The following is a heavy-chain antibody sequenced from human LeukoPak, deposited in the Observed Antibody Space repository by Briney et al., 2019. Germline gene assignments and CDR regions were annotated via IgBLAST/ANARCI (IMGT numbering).Heavy chain of an antibody. D-gene: IGHD2-15*01. CDR2: IYYSGST. CDR1: GGSISSGGYY. V-gene: IGHV4-31*03. CDR3: ARAGGWSYYFDY. J-gene: IGHJ4*02. Sequence: TSETLSLTCTVSGGSISSGGYYWSWIRQHPGKGLEWIGYIYYSGSTYYNPSLKSRVTISVDTSKNQFSLKLSSVTAADTAVYYCARAGGWSYYFDYWGQGTLVTVSS.